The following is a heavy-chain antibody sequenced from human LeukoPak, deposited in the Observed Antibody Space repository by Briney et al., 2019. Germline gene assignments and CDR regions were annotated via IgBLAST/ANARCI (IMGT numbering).Heavy chain of an antibody. CDR1: GVSISSSNSY. V-gene: IGHV4-39*01. D-gene: IGHD3-10*02. J-gene: IGHJ6*04. CDR2: IYYSGNT. Sequence: SKTLSLTCTVSGVSISSSNSYWGWIRQPPGKGLEWIGSIYYSGNTYYNASLKSQVSISIDTSKNQFSLRLTSVTAADTAVYYCAELGITMIGGVWGKGTTVTISS. CDR3: AELGITMIGGV.